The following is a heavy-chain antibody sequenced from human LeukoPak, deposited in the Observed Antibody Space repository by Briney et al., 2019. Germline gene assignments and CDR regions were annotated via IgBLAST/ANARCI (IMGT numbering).Heavy chain of an antibody. D-gene: IGHD3-10*01. CDR2: IYYSGST. CDR1: GGSISNYY. CDR3: ASLRDTMVRGVFDY. V-gene: IGHV4-59*01. J-gene: IGHJ4*02. Sequence: SETLSLTCTVSGGSISNYYWSWIRQPPGKGLERIGYIYYSGSTNYNPSLKSRVTISVDTSKNQFSLKLSSVTAADTAVYYCASLRDTMVRGVFDYWGQGTLVTVSS.